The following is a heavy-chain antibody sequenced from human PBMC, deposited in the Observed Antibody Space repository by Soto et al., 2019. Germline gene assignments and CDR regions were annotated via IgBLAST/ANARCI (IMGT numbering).Heavy chain of an antibody. Sequence: QVQLVQSGAEVKKPGASVRVSCKASGYTFTSYDIYWVRQATGQGLEWMGWMNPFSGNAVYTQKFQDRVTKTRDTSINTAYLEMSGLRSEDTAVYYCTRGQGNHWGQGSLVTVSS. CDR3: TRGQGNH. V-gene: IGHV1-8*01. CDR2: MNPFSGNA. J-gene: IGHJ4*02. CDR1: GYTFTSYD.